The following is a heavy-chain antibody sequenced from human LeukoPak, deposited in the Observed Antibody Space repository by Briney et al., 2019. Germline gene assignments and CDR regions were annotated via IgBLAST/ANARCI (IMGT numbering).Heavy chain of an antibody. CDR3: ARVLRDYDSRAYDAFDI. V-gene: IGHV3-9*01. CDR1: GFTLEDYT. Sequence: GGSLRLSCAASGFTLEDYTMHWVRQPPGKGLEWVSEISWNSGVINYADSLKGRFTISRDNAKNSLYLQMNSLRAEDTAVYYCARVLRDYDSRAYDAFDIWGQGTMVTVSS. D-gene: IGHD3-22*01. CDR2: ISWNSGVI. J-gene: IGHJ3*02.